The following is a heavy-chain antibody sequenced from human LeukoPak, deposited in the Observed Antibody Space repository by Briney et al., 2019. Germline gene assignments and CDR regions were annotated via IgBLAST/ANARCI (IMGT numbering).Heavy chain of an antibody. Sequence: PGGSLRLSCAASGFTFSNYAMSWVRQAPGKGLEWVSGISSSGGTTYYADSVKGRFTISRDNSKNTLYLQMNSLRAEDTAVYYCAKPSGGSSSGDYFDYWGQGTLVTVSS. J-gene: IGHJ4*02. D-gene: IGHD6-19*01. CDR1: GFTFSNYA. CDR2: ISSSGGTT. V-gene: IGHV3-23*01. CDR3: AKPSGGSSSGDYFDY.